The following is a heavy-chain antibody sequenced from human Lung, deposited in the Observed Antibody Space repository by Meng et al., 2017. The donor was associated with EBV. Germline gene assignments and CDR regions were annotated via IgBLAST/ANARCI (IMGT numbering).Heavy chain of an antibody. CDR1: GGSIRKDQW. Sequence: QVRLQEPGPGRVKPVGTLALTCDVSGGSIRKDQWWSGVRQAPGKGLEWIGEIYHSGRTNYNPPVKSRVSMSVDKSQNHFSLRLSSVTAADTAVYYCTTLYGDSISWGQGTLVTVSS. CDR2: IYHSGRT. D-gene: IGHD4-17*01. CDR3: TTLYGDSIS. V-gene: IGHV4-4*02. J-gene: IGHJ4*02.